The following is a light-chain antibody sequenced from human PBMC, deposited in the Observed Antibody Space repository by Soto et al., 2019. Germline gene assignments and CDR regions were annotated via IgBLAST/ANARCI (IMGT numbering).Light chain of an antibody. Sequence: EIVLTQSPGTLSLSPGERATLSCRASQSVASNYLAWYQQRRGQAPRLLIYGASSRAAGIPDRFSGSGSGADFTLTINRLEPEDFAVYYCQQFQSSLRTFGQGTQVEV. V-gene: IGKV3-20*01. CDR2: GAS. J-gene: IGKJ1*01. CDR1: QSVASNY. CDR3: QQFQSSLRT.